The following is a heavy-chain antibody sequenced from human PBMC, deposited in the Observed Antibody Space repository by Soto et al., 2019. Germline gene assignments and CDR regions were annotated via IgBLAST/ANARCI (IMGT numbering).Heavy chain of an antibody. CDR3: AKDGAYDFWSGYYKPYYYYYGMDV. Sequence: GGSLRLSCAASGFTFSSYGMHWVRQAPGKGLEWVAVISYDGSNKYYADSVKGRFTISRDNSKNTLYLQMNSLRAEDTAVYYCAKDGAYDFWSGYYKPYYYYYGMDVWGQGTTVTVSS. V-gene: IGHV3-30*18. J-gene: IGHJ6*02. CDR2: ISYDGSNK. CDR1: GFTFSSYG. D-gene: IGHD3-3*01.